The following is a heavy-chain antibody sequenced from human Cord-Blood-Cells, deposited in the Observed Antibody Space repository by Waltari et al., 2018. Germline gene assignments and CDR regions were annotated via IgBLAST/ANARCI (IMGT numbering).Heavy chain of an antibody. CDR2: INAGNGNT. V-gene: IGHV1-3*01. Sequence: QVQLVQSGAEVKKPGASVTVSCKASGYPFSSYAMHWVRQAPGQRLEWMGWINAGNGNTKYSQKFQGRVTITRDTSASTAYMELSSLRSEDTAVYYCARVGKWELHFDYWGQGTLVTVSS. J-gene: IGHJ4*02. CDR1: GYPFSSYA. CDR3: ARVGKWELHFDY. D-gene: IGHD1-26*01.